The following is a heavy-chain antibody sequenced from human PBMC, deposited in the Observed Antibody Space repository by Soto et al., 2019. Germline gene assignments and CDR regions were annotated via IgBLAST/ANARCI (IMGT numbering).Heavy chain of an antibody. J-gene: IGHJ4*02. CDR3: ARELQGLYYFDY. V-gene: IGHV1-3*01. D-gene: IGHD4-4*01. CDR2: INGGNGNT. CDR1: EYTFTSYT. Sequence: ASVEVSCRASEYTFTSYTMHWVRQAPGQRLEWMGRINGGNGNTKYSQKFQGRVTITRDTSASTAYMELSSLRSDDTAVYYCARELQGLYYFDYWGQGTLVTVSS.